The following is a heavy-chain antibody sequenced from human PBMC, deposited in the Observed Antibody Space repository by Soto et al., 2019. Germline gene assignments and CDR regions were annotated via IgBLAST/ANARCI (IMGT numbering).Heavy chain of an antibody. J-gene: IGHJ2*01. CDR2: IRQDGSEI. V-gene: IGHV3-7*03. CDR3: GRVGGITVFGLVHWYFDL. CDR1: GFTFSSNW. D-gene: IGHD3-3*01. Sequence: GGSLRLSCAGSGFTFSSNWMSWVRQAPGKGLEWVANIRQDGSEIYYVDSVKGRFTISRDNAKNSLYLQMNSLRSEDTAVYFCGRVGGITVFGLVHWYFDLWGRGTLVTVSS.